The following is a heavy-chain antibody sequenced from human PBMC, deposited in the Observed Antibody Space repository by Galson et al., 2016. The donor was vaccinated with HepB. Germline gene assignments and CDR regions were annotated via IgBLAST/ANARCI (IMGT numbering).Heavy chain of an antibody. CDR1: GGTFSNFG. CDR3: ARISSAGHRYTGYGALDY. V-gene: IGHV1-69*13. J-gene: IGHJ4*02. CDR2: TIPFFGTR. D-gene: IGHD5-12*01. Sequence: SVKVSCKASGGTFSNFGIGWVRQAPGQGLEWMGGTIPFFGTRNYAQNFQGRVTITADEPANPAHMELSGLRSEDTAVYYCARISSAGHRYTGYGALDYWGPGTLVTVSS.